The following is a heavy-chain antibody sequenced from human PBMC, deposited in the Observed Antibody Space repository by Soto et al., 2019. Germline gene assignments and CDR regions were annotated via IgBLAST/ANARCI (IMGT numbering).Heavy chain of an antibody. CDR1: GYTFSNYG. J-gene: IGHJ6*03. CDR2: ISAHNGNS. D-gene: IGHD3-10*01. V-gene: IGHV1-18*01. CDR3: ARAWYFYGSGSPNHMDV. Sequence: QVQLVQSGDEMRKPGASVKVSCQASGYTFSNYGITWVRQAPGQGLEWMGWISAHNGNSKYAQSLQGRLTLTTDTSTSTAYMELRSLRSDDTAVYYCARAWYFYGSGSPNHMDVGGKGTTVSVSS.